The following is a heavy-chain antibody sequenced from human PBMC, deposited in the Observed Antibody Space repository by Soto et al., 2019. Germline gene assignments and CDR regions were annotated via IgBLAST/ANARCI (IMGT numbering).Heavy chain of an antibody. CDR3: AKGASGDHPFR. D-gene: IGHD6-19*01. CDR1: GFTFNTYW. CDR2: IDGDGTRT. V-gene: IGHV3-74*01. J-gene: IGHJ4*02. Sequence: GGSLRLSCAASGFTFNTYWTHWVRQAPGKGLVWVSRIDGDGTRTNYADAVEGRFAISRDNAKNTLYLQVNSLRAEDTAMYYCAKGASGDHPFRWGQGTLVTVSS.